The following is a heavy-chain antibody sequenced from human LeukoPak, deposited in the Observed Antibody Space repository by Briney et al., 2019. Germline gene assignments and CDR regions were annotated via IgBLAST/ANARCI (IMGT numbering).Heavy chain of an antibody. D-gene: IGHD2-15*01. J-gene: IGHJ3*02. CDR2: FDPGDGER. CDR3: VTDRGAINAFDI. Sequence: ASVKVSCKVSGHTLTELSIHWVRQAPGKGLEWVGRFDPGDGERVYAQRLQGRVSMTEDTSTDTAYMDLRSLRSEDTAMYYCVTDRGAINAFDIWGQGTMVTVSS. V-gene: IGHV1-24*01. CDR1: GHTLTELS.